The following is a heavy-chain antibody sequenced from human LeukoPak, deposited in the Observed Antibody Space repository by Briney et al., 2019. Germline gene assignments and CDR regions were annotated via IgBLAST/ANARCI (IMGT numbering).Heavy chain of an antibody. D-gene: IGHD3/OR15-3a*01. J-gene: IGHJ4*02. Sequence: SETLSLTCAVYGGSLSGYYWSWIRQSPGKGLEWIGEINHSGSTYYNASLKSQVSISIDTSKNQFSLKLTSVTAADTAVYYCARQTGSGLFILPGGQGTLVTVSS. CDR2: INHSGST. CDR3: ARQTGSGLFILP. V-gene: IGHV4-34*01. CDR1: GGSLSGYY.